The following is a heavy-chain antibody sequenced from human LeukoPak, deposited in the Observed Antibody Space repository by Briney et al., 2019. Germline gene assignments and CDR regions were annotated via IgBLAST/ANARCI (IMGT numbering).Heavy chain of an antibody. D-gene: IGHD5-18*01. CDR2: IYYSGST. CDR1: GYSISSGYY. Sequence: SETLSLTCTVSGYSISSGYYWSWIRQPPGKGLEWIGYIYYSGSTNYNHSLKSRVTISVDTSKNQFSLKLSSVTAADTAMYYCAREKLNTAMVTTPRKDYYYMDVWGKGTTVTVSS. CDR3: AREKLNTAMVTTPRKDYYYMDV. V-gene: IGHV4-61*01. J-gene: IGHJ6*03.